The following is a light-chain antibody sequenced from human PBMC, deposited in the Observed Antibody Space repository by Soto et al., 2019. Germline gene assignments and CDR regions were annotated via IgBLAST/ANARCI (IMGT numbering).Light chain of an antibody. Sequence: VTTQSPLSLPFTLGQPSSISGRSDQSLVHSDGIAYFSWFQQRPGQSPRRLLSQVSNRDSGVPDRFSGSGSGTDFTPKISSVEADDVAVYYCMQNTHWPITFGQGTRLEIK. CDR3: MQNTHWPIT. CDR2: QVS. V-gene: IGKV2-30*02. J-gene: IGKJ5*01. CDR1: QSLVHSDGIAY.